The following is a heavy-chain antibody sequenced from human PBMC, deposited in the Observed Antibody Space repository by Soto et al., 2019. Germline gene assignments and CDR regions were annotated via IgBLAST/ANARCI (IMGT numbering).Heavy chain of an antibody. CDR3: AHRVLRTVFGLVTTTAIYFDF. D-gene: IGHD3-3*01. Sequence: QITLNESGPTVERPTETLTLTCRFSGFSLTTSGVGVGWVRQSPGKAPEWLALIYWDDDKRYSESLKSRLTITKDTSKNQVVLTVANLDPTDTATYYCAHRVLRTVFGLVTTTAIYFDFWGQGTPVAVSS. J-gene: IGHJ4*02. CDR2: IYWDDDK. V-gene: IGHV2-5*02. CDR1: GFSLTTSGVG.